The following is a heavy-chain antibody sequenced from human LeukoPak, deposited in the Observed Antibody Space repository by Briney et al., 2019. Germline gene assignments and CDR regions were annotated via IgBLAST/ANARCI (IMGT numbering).Heavy chain of an antibody. Sequence: PGGSLRLSCAASGLTFSSYAMSWVRQAPGKGLEWVSAISGSGGSTYYADSVKGRFTISRDNSKNTLYLQMSSLRAEDTAVYYCAKNQYYYDSAADYWGQGTLVTVSS. J-gene: IGHJ4*02. CDR1: GLTFSSYA. CDR3: AKNQYYYDSAADY. D-gene: IGHD3-22*01. CDR2: ISGSGGST. V-gene: IGHV3-23*01.